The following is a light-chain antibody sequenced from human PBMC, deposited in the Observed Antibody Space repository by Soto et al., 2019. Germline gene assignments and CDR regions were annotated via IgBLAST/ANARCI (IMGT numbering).Light chain of an antibody. CDR1: QSVSSSY. J-gene: IGKJ4*01. Sequence: EIVLTQSPGTLSLSPGERATLSCRASQSVSSSYLAWYQQKPGQAPRLLIYGAYSRATGIPDRFSGSGSGTVFNLTISRLEPQDFAVYYCPQYGSSPRVTFGGGTKVEIK. CDR2: GAY. CDR3: PQYGSSPRVT. V-gene: IGKV3-20*01.